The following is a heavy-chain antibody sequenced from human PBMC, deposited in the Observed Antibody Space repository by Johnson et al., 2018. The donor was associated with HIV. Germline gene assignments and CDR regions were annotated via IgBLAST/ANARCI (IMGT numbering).Heavy chain of an antibody. CDR1: GFTFDDYT. D-gene: IGHD2-21*01. Sequence: QLVESGGGLVQPGRSPRLSCAASGFTFDDYTMHWVRQAPGKGLEWVSLISWDGGSTYYADSVKGRFTISRDNSKNSLYLQMNSLRTEDTALYYCAKDKGVVILRGDAFDIWGQGTMVTVSS. CDR3: AKDKGVVILRGDAFDI. J-gene: IGHJ3*02. V-gene: IGHV3-43*01. CDR2: ISWDGGST.